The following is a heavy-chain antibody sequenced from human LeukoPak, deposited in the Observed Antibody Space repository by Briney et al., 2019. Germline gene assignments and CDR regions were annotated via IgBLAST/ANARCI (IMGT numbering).Heavy chain of an antibody. CDR3: ARGTPYDILTGYHDY. Sequence: SGGSLRLSCAASGFTFSSYWMSWVRQAPGKGLEWVANIKQEGSEKYYVDSVKGRFTISRDNAKNSLYLQMNSLRAEDTAVYYCARGTPYDILTGYHDYWGQGTLVTVSS. CDR2: IKQEGSEK. D-gene: IGHD3-9*01. CDR1: GFTFSSYW. V-gene: IGHV3-7*01. J-gene: IGHJ4*02.